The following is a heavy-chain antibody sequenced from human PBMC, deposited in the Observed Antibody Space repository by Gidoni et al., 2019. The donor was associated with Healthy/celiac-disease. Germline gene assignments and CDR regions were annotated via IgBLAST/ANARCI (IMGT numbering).Heavy chain of an antibody. Sequence: QVQLQEAGPGLGKPSETLSLTCAVSGYSISSGYYWGWIRQPPGKGLEWTGSLDHSGSTYYPPSLKSRVTISVDTSKNQFSLTLSSVTAADTAVYYCASIPPSPAIFGVVTQFDPWGQGTLVTFSS. CDR2: LDHSGST. J-gene: IGHJ5*02. D-gene: IGHD3-3*01. CDR1: GYSISSGYY. CDR3: ASIPPSPAIFGVVTQFDP. V-gene: IGHV4-38-2*01.